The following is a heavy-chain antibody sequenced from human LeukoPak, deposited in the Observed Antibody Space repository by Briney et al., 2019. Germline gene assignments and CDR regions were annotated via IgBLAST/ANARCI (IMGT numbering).Heavy chain of an antibody. CDR3: ARGIAAAGGVAYYYYYYMDV. Sequence: GGSPRLSCAASGFTVSSNYMSWVRQAPGKGLEWVSVIYSGGYTYYADSVKGRFTISRDNAKNSLYLQMNSLRAEDTALYYCARGIAAAGGVAYYYYYYMDVWGKGTTVTVSS. CDR1: GFTVSSNY. CDR2: IYSGGYT. D-gene: IGHD6-13*01. V-gene: IGHV3-53*01. J-gene: IGHJ6*03.